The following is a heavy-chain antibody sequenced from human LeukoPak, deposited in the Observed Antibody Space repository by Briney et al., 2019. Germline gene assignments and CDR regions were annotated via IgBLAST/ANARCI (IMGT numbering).Heavy chain of an antibody. CDR1: GGSFSGYY. CDR2: INNSGST. J-gene: IGHJ4*02. Sequence: SETLSLTCGVYGGSFSGYYWSWIRQPPGKGLEWIGEINNSGSTNYNPSLKSRVTISVDTSKNQFSLELSSVTAADTAVYYCVRDIAAAGGFDYWGQGTLVTVSS. CDR3: VRDIAAAGGFDY. V-gene: IGHV4-34*01. D-gene: IGHD6-13*01.